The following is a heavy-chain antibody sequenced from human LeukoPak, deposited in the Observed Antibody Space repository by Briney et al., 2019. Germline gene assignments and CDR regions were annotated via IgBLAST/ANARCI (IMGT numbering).Heavy chain of an antibody. Sequence: PGGSLRLSCAASGFTFSSYSMNWVRQAPGKGLEWVSSISSSSSYIYYADSVKGRFTISRDNAKNSLYLQMNSLRAEDTAVYYCARDPPKGATMIPRWGQGTLVTVSS. CDR3: ARDPPKGATMIPR. J-gene: IGHJ4*02. D-gene: IGHD3-22*01. CDR2: ISSSSSYI. CDR1: GFTFSSYS. V-gene: IGHV3-21*01.